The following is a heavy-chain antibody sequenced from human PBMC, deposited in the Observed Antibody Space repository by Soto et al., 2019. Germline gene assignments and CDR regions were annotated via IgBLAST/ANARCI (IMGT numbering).Heavy chain of an antibody. Sequence: ASVKVSCKVSGYTLTELSMHWVRQAPGKGLEWMGGFDPEDGETIYAQKFQGRVTMTEDTSTDTAYMELSSLRSEDTAVYYCARALYCSSTSCHGYFDYWGQGTLVTVSS. V-gene: IGHV1-24*01. J-gene: IGHJ4*02. CDR3: ARALYCSSTSCHGYFDY. CDR1: GYTLTELS. D-gene: IGHD2-2*01. CDR2: FDPEDGET.